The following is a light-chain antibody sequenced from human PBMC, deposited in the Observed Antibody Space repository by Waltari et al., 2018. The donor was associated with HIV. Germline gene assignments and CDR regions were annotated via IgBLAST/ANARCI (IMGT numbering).Light chain of an antibody. Sequence: QSVLTQPPSVSAAPGHAVTTPCPGGRSNVAFYSVPSYQHFPGSAPKLLIYDNNKRPSGIPDRFFGSKSGTSGILDIIGLQTGDEADYYCGTWDRSLRIWVFGGGTKLTVL. J-gene: IGLJ3*02. CDR2: DNN. CDR1: RSNVAFYS. CDR3: GTWDRSLRIWV. V-gene: IGLV1-51*01.